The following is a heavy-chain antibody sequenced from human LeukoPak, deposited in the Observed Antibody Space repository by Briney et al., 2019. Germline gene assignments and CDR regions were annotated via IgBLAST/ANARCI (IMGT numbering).Heavy chain of an antibody. CDR1: GYTFTSYD. J-gene: IGHJ5*02. Sequence: ASVKVSCKASGYTFTSYDINWVRQATGQGLEWMGWMNPNSGNTGYAQKFQGRVTMTRNTSISTAYMELSSLRSEDTAVYYCARGLEYCSSTSCLNWFDPWGQGTLVTVSS. V-gene: IGHV1-8*01. D-gene: IGHD2-2*01. CDR2: MNPNSGNT. CDR3: ARGLEYCSSTSCLNWFDP.